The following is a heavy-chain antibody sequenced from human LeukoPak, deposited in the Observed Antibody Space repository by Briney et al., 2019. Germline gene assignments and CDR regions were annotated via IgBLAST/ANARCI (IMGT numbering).Heavy chain of an antibody. CDR2: IYYSGST. V-gene: IGHV4-59*01. CDR3: ARVGIDYGGNPVDY. J-gene: IGHJ4*02. CDR1: GGSISSYY. Sequence: SETLSLTWTVSGGSISSYYWSWIRQPPGKGLEWIGYIYYSGSTNYNPSLKGRVTISVDTSKNQFSLKRSSVTAADTAVYYCARVGIDYGGNPVDYWGQGTLVTVSS. D-gene: IGHD4-23*01.